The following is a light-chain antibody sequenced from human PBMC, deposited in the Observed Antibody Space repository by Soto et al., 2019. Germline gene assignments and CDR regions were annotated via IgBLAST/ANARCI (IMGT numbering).Light chain of an antibody. V-gene: IGLV2-8*01. J-gene: IGLJ2*01. CDR3: SAYAGGNIMI. CDR2: EVD. Sequence: QSALTQPPSASGSPGESVTISCSGSGGDVGRYDFVSWYQQYPGKVPKLLIYEVDKRPSGVPDRFSGSKSGDRASLTVSGLRPEDEAHYHCSAYAGGNIMIFGGGT. CDR1: GGDVGRYDF.